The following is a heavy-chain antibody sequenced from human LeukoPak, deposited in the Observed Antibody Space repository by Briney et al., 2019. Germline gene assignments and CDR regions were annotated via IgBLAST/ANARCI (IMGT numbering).Heavy chain of an antibody. V-gene: IGHV3-30-3*01. CDR1: GFTFSSYA. J-gene: IGHJ6*02. CDR2: ISYDESNK. CDR3: ARSGDCSGGSCYRMDV. D-gene: IGHD2-15*01. Sequence: GGSLRLSCAASGFTFSSYAMHWVRQAPGKGLEWVAVISYDESNKYYADSVKGRFTISRDNSKNTLYLQMNSLRAEDTAVYYCARSGDCSGGSCYRMDVWGQGTTVTVSS.